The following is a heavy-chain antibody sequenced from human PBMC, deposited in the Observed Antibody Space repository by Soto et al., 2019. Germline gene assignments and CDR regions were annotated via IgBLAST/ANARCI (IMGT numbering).Heavy chain of an antibody. CDR1: GFTFSSYG. V-gene: IGHV3-30*18. CDR2: ISYDGSNK. J-gene: IGHJ6*02. Sequence: GGSLRLSCAASGFTFSSYGMHWVRQAPGKGLEWVAVISYDGSNKYYADSVKGRFTISRDNSKNTLYLQMNSLRAEDTAVYYCAKEKKPAWYSSGGGRVDRTSRYNGMDVWGQGTTVTVSS. CDR3: AKEKKPAWYSSGGGRVDRTSRYNGMDV. D-gene: IGHD6-19*01.